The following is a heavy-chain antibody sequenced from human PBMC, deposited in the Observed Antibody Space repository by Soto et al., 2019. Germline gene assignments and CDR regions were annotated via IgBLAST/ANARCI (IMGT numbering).Heavy chain of an antibody. Sequence: GGSLRLSCASSGFTFSSYAMSLVRQAPGKGLEWVSAISGSGGSTYYADSVKGRFTISRDNSKNTLYLQMNSLRAEDTAVYYCAKISIAVAGPHYWGQGTLVTVSS. V-gene: IGHV3-23*01. CDR3: AKISIAVAGPHY. J-gene: IGHJ4*02. CDR1: GFTFSSYA. CDR2: ISGSGGST. D-gene: IGHD6-19*01.